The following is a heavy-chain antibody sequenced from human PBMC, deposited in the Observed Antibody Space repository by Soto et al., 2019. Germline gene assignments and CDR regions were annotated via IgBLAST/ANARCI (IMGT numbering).Heavy chain of an antibody. J-gene: IGHJ6*02. CDR1: GYTFTSYY. V-gene: IGHV1-46*01. D-gene: IGHD5-18*01. Sequence: ASVKVSCKASGYTFTSYYMHWVRQAPGQGLEWMGIINPSGGSTSYAQKFQGRVTMTRDTSTSTVYMELSSLRSEDTAVYYCARDVSDVDTAMAQVYYYYYGMDVWGQGTTVTVSS. CDR3: ARDVSDVDTAMAQVYYYYYGMDV. CDR2: INPSGGST.